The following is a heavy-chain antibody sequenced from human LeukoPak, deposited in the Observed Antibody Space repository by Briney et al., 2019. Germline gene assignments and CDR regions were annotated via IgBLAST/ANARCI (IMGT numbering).Heavy chain of an antibody. CDR1: GGSFSGYY. V-gene: IGHV4-34*01. J-gene: IGHJ6*02. CDR2: ISHSGST. CDR3: ARGREYCSGGSCYSWSRYYYGMDV. Sequence: SETLSLTCAVYGGSFSGYYWSWIRQPPGKGLEWIGEISHSGSTNYNPSLKSRVTISVDTSKNQFSLKLSSVTAADTAVYYCARGREYCSGGSCYSWSRYYYGMDVWGQGTTVTVSS. D-gene: IGHD2-15*01.